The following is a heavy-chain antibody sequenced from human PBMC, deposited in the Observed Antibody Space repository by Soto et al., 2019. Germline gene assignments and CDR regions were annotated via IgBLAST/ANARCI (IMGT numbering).Heavy chain of an antibody. J-gene: IGHJ5*02. CDR1: GYTFTGYY. Sequence: GASVKVSCKASGYTFTGYYMHWVRQAPGQGLEWMGWINPNSVGTNYAQNFQGRVTMTRDKSISTAYMELSRLRSEDTAVYYCAREGIAARPKVDWFDPWGQGTLVTVSS. CDR2: INPNSVGT. V-gene: IGHV1-2*02. D-gene: IGHD6-6*01. CDR3: AREGIAARPKVDWFDP.